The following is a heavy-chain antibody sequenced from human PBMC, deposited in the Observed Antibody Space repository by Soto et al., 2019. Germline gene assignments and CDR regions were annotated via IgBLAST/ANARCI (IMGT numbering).Heavy chain of an antibody. V-gene: IGHV1-3*04. CDR1: GYSFTTHA. CDR3: AIGEQLYHYYYGMDV. CDR2: INTGNGNT. Sequence: ASVKVSCKASGYSFTTHAMIWVRQAPGQRPEWMGWINTGNGNTRYSPKFQGRVNITRDTSASTAYMELSSLKSEDTAVYYCAIGEQLYHYYYGMDVGGQGSTVTVAS. J-gene: IGHJ6*02.